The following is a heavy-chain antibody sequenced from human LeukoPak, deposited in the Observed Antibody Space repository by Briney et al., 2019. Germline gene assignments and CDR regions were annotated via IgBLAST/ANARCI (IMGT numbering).Heavy chain of an antibody. D-gene: IGHD6-13*01. CDR1: GGSISSGGYY. J-gene: IGHJ4*02. CDR2: ISYSGST. V-gene: IGHV4-31*03. Sequence: SETLSLTCTVSGGSISSGGYYWSWIRQHPGKGLECIGYISYSGSTCYNPSLTSRVTISVDTSKNQFSLKLSSVTAADTAVYYCAKHGSSWFFDYWGQGTLVTVSS. CDR3: AKHGSSWFFDY.